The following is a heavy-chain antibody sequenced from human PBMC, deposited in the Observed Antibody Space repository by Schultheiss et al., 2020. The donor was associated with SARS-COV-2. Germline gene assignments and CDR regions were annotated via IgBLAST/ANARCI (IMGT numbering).Heavy chain of an antibody. CDR2: IYYSGST. D-gene: IGHD2-21*02. J-gene: IGHJ4*02. V-gene: IGHV4-30-4*01. CDR3: ARGVVTAIDDYFDY. CDR1: GGSISSGGHY. Sequence: SETLSLTCTVSGGSISSGGHYWSWIRQHPGKGLEWIGYIYYSGSTYYNPSLKSRVTISVDTSKNQFSLKLSSVTAADTAVYYCARGVVTAIDDYFDYWGQGTLVTVSS.